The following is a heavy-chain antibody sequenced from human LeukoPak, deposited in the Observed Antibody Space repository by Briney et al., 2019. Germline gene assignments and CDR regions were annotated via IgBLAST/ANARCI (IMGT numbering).Heavy chain of an antibody. Sequence: GGSLRLSCAASGFTFSSYAMSWVRQAPGKGLEWVPAISGSGGSTYYADSVKGRFTISRDNSKNTLYLQMNSLRAEDTAVYYCAKGGPPYSSSWYSSYGMDVWGQGTTVTVSS. D-gene: IGHD6-13*01. CDR2: ISGSGGST. J-gene: IGHJ6*02. CDR1: GFTFSSYA. V-gene: IGHV3-23*01. CDR3: AKGGPPYSSSWYSSYGMDV.